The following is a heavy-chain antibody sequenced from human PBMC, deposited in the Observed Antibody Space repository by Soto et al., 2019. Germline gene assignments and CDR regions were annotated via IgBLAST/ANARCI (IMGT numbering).Heavy chain of an antibody. D-gene: IGHD6-19*01. J-gene: IGHJ4*02. CDR1: GFTFSSYG. CDR2: IWYDGSNK. Sequence: GGSLRLSCAASGFTFSSYGMHWVRQAPGKGLEWVAVIWYDGSNKYYADSVKGRFTISRDNSKNTLYLQMNSLRAEDTAVYYCASFAVAEPYYFDYWGQGTLVTVSS. CDR3: ASFAVAEPYYFDY. V-gene: IGHV3-33*01.